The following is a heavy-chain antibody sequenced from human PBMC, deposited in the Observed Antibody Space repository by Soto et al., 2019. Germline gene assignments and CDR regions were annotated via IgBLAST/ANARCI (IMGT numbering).Heavy chain of an antibody. CDR1: GFTFSSYA. CDR3: AKLSGPYDYGDYSNYYYMDV. CDR2: ISGSGGST. Sequence: EVQLLESGGGLVQPGGSLRLSCAASGFTFSSYAMSWVRQAPGKGLEWVSAISGSGGSTYYADSVKGRCTISRDNSKNTMYLQMNSRRAEDTAVYYCAKLSGPYDYGDYSNYYYMDVWGKGTTVTVSS. D-gene: IGHD4-17*01. V-gene: IGHV3-23*01. J-gene: IGHJ6*03.